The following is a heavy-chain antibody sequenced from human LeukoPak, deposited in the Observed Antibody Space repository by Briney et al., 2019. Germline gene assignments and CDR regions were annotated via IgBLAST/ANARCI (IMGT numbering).Heavy chain of an antibody. CDR1: GFIFSSYT. Sequence: GGSLRLSCAASGFIFSSYTMNWVRQAPGKGLEWVSCISGSSSYIYYADSVKGRFTISRDNAKNSLYLQMNSLRAEDTAVYYCARDHGDYTSYFDYWGQGTLATVSS. CDR3: ARDHGDYTSYFDY. D-gene: IGHD4-17*01. V-gene: IGHV3-21*01. J-gene: IGHJ4*02. CDR2: ISGSSSYI.